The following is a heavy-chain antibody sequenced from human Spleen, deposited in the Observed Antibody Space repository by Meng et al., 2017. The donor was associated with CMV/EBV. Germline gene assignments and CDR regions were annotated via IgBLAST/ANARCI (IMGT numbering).Heavy chain of an antibody. CDR2: IKQDGTEK. D-gene: IGHD4-23*01. V-gene: IGHV3-7*03. CDR3: AKDQIGWELTGAFDV. CDR1: RFTFTKHW. J-gene: IGHJ3*01. Sequence: GESLKISCAASRFTFTKHWMSWVRQAPGKGLEWVAKIKQDGTEKYYVDSVKGRFTISRDNAKNSLYLQLDTLSAEDSAVYYCAKDQIGWELTGAFDVWGQGTLVTVSS.